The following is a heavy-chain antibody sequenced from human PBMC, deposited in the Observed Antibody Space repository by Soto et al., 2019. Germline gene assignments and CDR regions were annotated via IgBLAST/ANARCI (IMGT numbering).Heavy chain of an antibody. D-gene: IGHD3-22*01. CDR1: AGSITTSY. CDR3: ASSGIVGREVNTWFDP. V-gene: IGHV4-59*01. CDR2: ISYRGST. Sequence: SSETLSLTCTVSAGSITTSYWSWIRQPLGKALEWIGYISYRGSTNYNPSLKSRLTISIDTSKSQISLKLTSMTTADTAVYYCASSGIVGREVNTWFDPWGQGTLVTVSS. J-gene: IGHJ5*02.